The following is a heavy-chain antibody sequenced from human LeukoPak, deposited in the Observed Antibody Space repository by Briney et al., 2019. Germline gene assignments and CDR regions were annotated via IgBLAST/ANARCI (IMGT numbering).Heavy chain of an antibody. Sequence: GESLKISCKGSGYTFSSYWIGWVRQMPGKGLEWMGIIYPGDSDTRYSPSLQGQVTISADKSISTAYLQWSSLKASDTAMYYCARGCIPAAILDALDIWGQGTMVTVSS. D-gene: IGHD2-2*02. V-gene: IGHV5-51*01. J-gene: IGHJ3*02. CDR3: ARGCIPAAILDALDI. CDR1: GYTFSSYW. CDR2: IYPGDSDT.